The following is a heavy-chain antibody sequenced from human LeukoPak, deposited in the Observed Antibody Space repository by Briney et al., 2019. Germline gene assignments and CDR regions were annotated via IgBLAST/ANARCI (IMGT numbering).Heavy chain of an antibody. CDR1: GYSFTSYW. D-gene: IGHD2-2*01. J-gene: IGHJ4*02. Sequence: GESLKISCKGSGYSFTSYWIGWVRQMPGKGLEWMGIIYPGESDTRYSPSFQGQVTISADKYISTSYLQWSSLKASDTAMYYCARHRGAVVPAAMIDYWGQGTLVTVSS. CDR2: IYPGESDT. CDR3: ARHRGAVVPAAMIDY. V-gene: IGHV5-51*01.